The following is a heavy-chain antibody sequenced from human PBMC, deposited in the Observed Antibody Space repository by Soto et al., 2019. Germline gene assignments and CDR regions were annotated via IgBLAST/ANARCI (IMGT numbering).Heavy chain of an antibody. CDR1: GGSISSSSYY. CDR2: IDYNGVT. V-gene: IGHV4-39*01. Sequence: SETLSLTCTVSGGSISSSSYYWGWIRQPPGKGLEWIGNIDYNGVTYSNPSLKSRVTISRDTSKNQFSLKLTSVTAADTALYYCGKVLVGATGHTDSDSWGPGTLVTVSS. CDR3: GKVLVGATGHTDSDS. D-gene: IGHD2-15*01. J-gene: IGHJ4*02.